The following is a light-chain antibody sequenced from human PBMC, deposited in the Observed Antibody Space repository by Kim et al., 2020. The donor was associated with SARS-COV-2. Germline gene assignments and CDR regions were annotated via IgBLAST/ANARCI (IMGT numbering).Light chain of an antibody. CDR3: QQYGYSPIT. V-gene: IGKV3-20*01. Sequence: LSPGTRATLSCRARQSLSASYFAWFQHTPGQAPRLLIYSGTTRATGIPDRFSGSGSGSDFTLTISRLEPEDFALYYCQQYGYSPITFGQGTKLEI. J-gene: IGKJ2*01. CDR1: QSLSASY. CDR2: SGT.